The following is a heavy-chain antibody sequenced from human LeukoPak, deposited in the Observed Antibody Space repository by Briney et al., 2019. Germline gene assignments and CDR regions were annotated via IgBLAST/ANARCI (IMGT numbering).Heavy chain of an antibody. Sequence: GGSLRLSCAASGFTFSNAWMSWVRQAPGKGLEWVGRIKSKTDGGTTDYAAPVKGRFTSSRDDSKNTLYLQMNSLKTEDTAVYYCTTDSYYDSSGYYYYFDYWGQGTLVTVSS. CDR1: GFTFSNAW. CDR3: TTDSYYDSSGYYYYFDY. V-gene: IGHV3-15*01. CDR2: IKSKTDGGTT. J-gene: IGHJ4*02. D-gene: IGHD3-22*01.